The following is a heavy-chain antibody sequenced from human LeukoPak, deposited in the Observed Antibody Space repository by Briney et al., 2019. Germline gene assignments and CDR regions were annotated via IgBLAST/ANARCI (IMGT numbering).Heavy chain of an antibody. CDR1: GFTVSSNY. CDR2: IYSGGTT. V-gene: IGHV3-66*01. J-gene: IGHJ4*02. Sequence: GGSLRLSCAASGFTVSSNYMSWVRQAPGKGLEWVSVIYSGGTTYYADSVQGRFTVSRDDSKNTLYLQMNSLRAEGTAVYYCARDRGFNWGQGTLVTVSS. D-gene: IGHD3-10*01. CDR3: ARDRGFN.